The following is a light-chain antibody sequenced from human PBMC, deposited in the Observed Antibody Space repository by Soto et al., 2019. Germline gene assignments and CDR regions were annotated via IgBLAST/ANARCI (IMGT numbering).Light chain of an antibody. CDR3: MQALQTPT. V-gene: IGKV2-28*01. CDR2: LGS. J-gene: IGKJ2*01. Sequence: DIVMTQSPLSLPVTPGEPASISCRSSQSLLHSNGYNYLDWYLQKPVQSPQLLIYLGSNRASGVPDRFSGSGSGTDFTLKISRVEAEDVGVYYCMQALQTPTFGQGTKLEIK. CDR1: QSLLHSNGYNY.